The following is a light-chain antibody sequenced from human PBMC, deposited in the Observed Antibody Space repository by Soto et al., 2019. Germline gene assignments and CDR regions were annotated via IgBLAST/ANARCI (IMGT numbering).Light chain of an antibody. CDR3: CSYAGSSTFHVV. CDR2: EGS. Sequence: QSVLTQPASVSGSPGQSITISCTGTSSDVGGYNLVSWYQQHPGKAPKLMIYEGSKRPSGVSNRFSGSKSGNTASLTISGLKAEDEADYYCCSYAGSSTFHVVFGGGTKLTVL. CDR1: SSDVGGYNL. J-gene: IGLJ2*01. V-gene: IGLV2-23*03.